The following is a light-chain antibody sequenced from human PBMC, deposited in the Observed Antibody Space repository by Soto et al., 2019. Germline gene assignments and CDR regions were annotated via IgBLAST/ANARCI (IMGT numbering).Light chain of an antibody. CDR1: QSVSSSY. Sequence: EIVLTQSPGTLSLSPGERATLSCRASQSVSSSYLAWYQQKPGQAPRLLIYGASSRATGIPDRFSGSGSGTDFPLTISSLEPEDFAVYYCQQYGSSLFGPGTKVDIK. V-gene: IGKV3-20*01. J-gene: IGKJ3*01. CDR3: QQYGSSL. CDR2: GAS.